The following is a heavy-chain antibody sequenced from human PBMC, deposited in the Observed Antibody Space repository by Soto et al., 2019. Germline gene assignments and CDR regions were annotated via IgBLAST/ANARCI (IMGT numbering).Heavy chain of an antibody. CDR1: GFTFSGYA. CDR2: ISGSGANI. Sequence: PGGSLRLSCAASGFTFSGYAMTWVRQAPGKGLEWVSGISGSGANIYYADSVKGRFTISRDNSKNTLYLQMNSLRAKDTAVYSCARRTSYGSGSYMYYYYGLDVWGQGTTVTVSS. D-gene: IGHD3-10*01. CDR3: ARRTSYGSGSYMYYYYGLDV. J-gene: IGHJ6*02. V-gene: IGHV3-23*01.